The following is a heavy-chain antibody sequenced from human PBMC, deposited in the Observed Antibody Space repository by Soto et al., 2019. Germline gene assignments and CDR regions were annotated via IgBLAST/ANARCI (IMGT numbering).Heavy chain of an antibody. D-gene: IGHD3-22*01. CDR2: IGTAGDT. Sequence: GGSLRLSCAASGVTFSSYDMHWVRQATGKGLEWVSAIGTAGDTYYPGSVKGRFTISRENAKNSLYLQMNSLRAEDTAVYYCARGYYDSSGYYGRYYYYYGMDVWGQGTTVTVSS. CDR3: ARGYYDSSGYYGRYYYYYGMDV. J-gene: IGHJ6*02. V-gene: IGHV3-13*01. CDR1: GVTFSSYD.